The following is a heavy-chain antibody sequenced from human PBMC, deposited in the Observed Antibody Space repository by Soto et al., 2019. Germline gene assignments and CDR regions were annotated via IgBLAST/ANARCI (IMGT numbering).Heavy chain of an antibody. CDR2: IWHDGSNK. CDR1: GFTFSSYG. CDR3: SGDSSSGYLRHPDH. Sequence: PGGSLRLSCAASGFTFSSYGMHWVRQAPGKGLEWVAVIWHDGSNKYYADSVKGRFTISRDNSKNTLYLQMHSLRAEDTAVYYCSGDSSSGYLRHPDHWDQGALVTVSS. D-gene: IGHD3-22*01. V-gene: IGHV3-33*01. J-gene: IGHJ4*02.